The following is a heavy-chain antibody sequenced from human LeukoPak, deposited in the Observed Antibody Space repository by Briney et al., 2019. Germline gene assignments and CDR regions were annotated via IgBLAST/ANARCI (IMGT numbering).Heavy chain of an antibody. Sequence: PGGSLRLSCAASGFTFSSYGMHWVRRAPGKGLEWVAVISYDGSNKYYADSVKGRFTISRDDSKNTLYLQMNSLRAEDTAVYYCAKSVYSSSWYGAFDIWGQGTMVTVSS. V-gene: IGHV3-30*18. CDR1: GFTFSSYG. D-gene: IGHD6-13*01. CDR2: ISYDGSNK. J-gene: IGHJ3*02. CDR3: AKSVYSSSWYGAFDI.